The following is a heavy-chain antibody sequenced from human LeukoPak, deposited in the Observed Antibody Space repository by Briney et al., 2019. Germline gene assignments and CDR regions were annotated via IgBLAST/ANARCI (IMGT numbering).Heavy chain of an antibody. CDR3: ARGLVNCSSTSCYAVDAFDI. CDR1: GGSFSGYY. CDR2: INHSGST. J-gene: IGHJ3*02. Sequence: SETLSPTCAVYGGSFSGYYWSWIRQPPGKGLEWIGEINHSGSTNYNPSLKSRVTISVDTSKNQFSLKLSSVTAADTAVYYCARGLVNCSSTSCYAVDAFDIWGQGTMVTVSS. V-gene: IGHV4-34*01. D-gene: IGHD2-2*01.